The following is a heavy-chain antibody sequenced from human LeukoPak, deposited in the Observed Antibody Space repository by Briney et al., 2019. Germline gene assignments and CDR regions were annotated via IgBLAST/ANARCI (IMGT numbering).Heavy chain of an antibody. CDR2: ISSSGGKT. CDR1: GFTFSSYA. J-gene: IGHJ4*02. V-gene: IGHV3-23*01. D-gene: IGHD3/OR15-3a*01. Sequence: GGSLRLSCAASGFTFSSYAMTWVRQAPGKGLEWVSAISSSGGKTFYADSVEGRFTISRDNSKNTLYLQMNSLRAEDSAVYYCAKSSGLRVASIDYWGQGTLVTVSS. CDR3: AKSSGLRVASIDY.